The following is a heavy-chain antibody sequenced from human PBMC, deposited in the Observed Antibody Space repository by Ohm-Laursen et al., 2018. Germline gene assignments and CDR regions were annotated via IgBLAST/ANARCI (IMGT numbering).Heavy chain of an antibody. CDR2: INIGDTNK. V-gene: IGHV3-48*03. Sequence: SLRLPCTASTFTLSDFEMNWVRQVPGKGLEWLSYINIGDTNKYYADSVKGRFTISRDDAKNSLHLQMNSLRAEDTAVYYCARGGSRGYILNAFDVWGQGTTVIVSP. D-gene: IGHD3-22*01. J-gene: IGHJ3*01. CDR3: ARGGSRGYILNAFDV. CDR1: TFTLSDFE.